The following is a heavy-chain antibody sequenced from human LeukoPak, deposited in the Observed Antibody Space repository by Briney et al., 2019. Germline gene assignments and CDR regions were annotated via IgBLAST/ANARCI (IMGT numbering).Heavy chain of an antibody. V-gene: IGHV4-34*01. J-gene: IGHJ4*02. Sequence: PSETLSLTCAVYGGSFSGYYWSWIRQPPGKGLEWIGEINHSGSTNYNPSLKSRVTISVDTSKNQFSLKLSSVTAADTAVYYCARGRWLHYFDYWGQGTLVTVSS. CDR1: GGSFSGYY. CDR3: ARGRWLHYFDY. CDR2: INHSGST. D-gene: IGHD5-12*01.